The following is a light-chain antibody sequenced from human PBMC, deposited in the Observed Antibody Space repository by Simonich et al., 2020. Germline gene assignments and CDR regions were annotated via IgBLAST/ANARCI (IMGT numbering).Light chain of an antibody. CDR3: AAWDDSLSGVV. Sequence: QSGLTQPPSASGTPGQRVTISCSGSSSNIGSNYVYWYQQLPGTAPKLLIYRNNQRPSGFPDRFSGSKSGTSASLAISGLRSEDEADYYCAAWDDSLSGVVFGGGTKLTVL. CDR1: SSNIGSNY. V-gene: IGLV1-47*01. CDR2: RNN. J-gene: IGLJ2*01.